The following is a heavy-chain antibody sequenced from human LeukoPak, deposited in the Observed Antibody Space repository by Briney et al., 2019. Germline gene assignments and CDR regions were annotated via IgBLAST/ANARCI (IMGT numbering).Heavy chain of an antibody. D-gene: IGHD2-15*01. CDR3: ARESGEIGRSMDV. V-gene: IGHV4-4*07. CDR2: TYTSGTT. J-gene: IGHJ6*03. Sequence: SETLSLTCFISGGSISSYFWSWVRQPAGKGLEWIGRTYTSGTTNYNTSLMSRVTLSLDTSKNQFSLKLTSVTAADTAAYYCARESGEIGRSMDVWGKGTPVTVPS. CDR1: GGSISSYF.